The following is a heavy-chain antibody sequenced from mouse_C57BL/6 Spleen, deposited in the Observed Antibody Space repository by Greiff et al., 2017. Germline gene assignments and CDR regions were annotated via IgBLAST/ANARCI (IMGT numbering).Heavy chain of an antibody. CDR2: ISSGSSTI. D-gene: IGHD2-4*01. Sequence: EVKLMESGGGLVKPGGSLKLSCAASGFTFSDYGMHWVRQAPEKGLEWVAYISSGSSTIYYADTVKGRFAISRDNAKNTLFLQMTSLRSEDTAMYYCARGDYCYAMDYWGQGTSVTVSS. CDR1: GFTFSDYG. V-gene: IGHV5-17*01. CDR3: ARGDYCYAMDY. J-gene: IGHJ4*01.